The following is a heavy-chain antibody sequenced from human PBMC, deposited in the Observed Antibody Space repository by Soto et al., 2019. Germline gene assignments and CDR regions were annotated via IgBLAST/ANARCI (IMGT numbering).Heavy chain of an antibody. CDR3: ARDGGLLWFGNQGYFDY. Sequence: SESRCRTCTVGGGCISSYDGSWILQPPGKGLGWIAYIYYSGSTNYNPSLESRVTITVDTSKTPFSLKLSSVTAADTAVYYCARDGGLLWFGNQGYFDYWGQGTLVTVS. J-gene: IGHJ4*02. V-gene: IGHV4-59*01. CDR2: IYYSGST. D-gene: IGHD3-10*01. CDR1: GGCISSYD.